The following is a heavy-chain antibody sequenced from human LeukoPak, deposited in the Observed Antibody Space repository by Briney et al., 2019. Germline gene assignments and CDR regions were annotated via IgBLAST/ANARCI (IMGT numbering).Heavy chain of an antibody. CDR2: ITAYKGNM. J-gene: IGHJ4*02. Sequence: ASVKVSCKASGYTFDSYGISWVRQAPGQGLEWMGWITAYKGNMKYAQKLQGRVTMATDTSTNTVYMELRSLRSDDTAVYYCARGGATTAIDYWGQGTLVTVSS. D-gene: IGHD5-12*01. V-gene: IGHV1-18*01. CDR3: ARGGATTAIDY. CDR1: GYTFDSYG.